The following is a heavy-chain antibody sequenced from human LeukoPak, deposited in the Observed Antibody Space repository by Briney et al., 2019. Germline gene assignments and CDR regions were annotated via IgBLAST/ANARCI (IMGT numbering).Heavy chain of an antibody. Sequence: SGTLSLTCAVSGGSISSSHWWSWVRQPPGKGLEWIGDIYHSESTNYNPSLKSRVTISVDTSKNQFSLKLSSVTAADTAVYYCARKSSGYDVATFDPWGQGTLVTVSS. CDR2: IYHSEST. J-gene: IGHJ5*02. D-gene: IGHD3-22*01. V-gene: IGHV4-4*02. CDR3: ARKSSGYDVATFDP. CDR1: GGSISSSHW.